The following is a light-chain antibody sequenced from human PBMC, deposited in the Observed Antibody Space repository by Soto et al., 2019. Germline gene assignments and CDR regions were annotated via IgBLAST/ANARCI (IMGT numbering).Light chain of an antibody. J-gene: IGLJ2*01. V-gene: IGLV2-14*01. CDR1: SSEVGAYQY. Sequence: QSGLTQPASVSGSPGQSITISCTGTSSEVGAYQYVSWYQHHPGKAPKVIIYEVTNRPSGISNRFSGSKSGNTASLTISGLQAEDEADYYCSSYTSRSTVLFGGGTKLTVL. CDR3: SSYTSRSTVL. CDR2: EVT.